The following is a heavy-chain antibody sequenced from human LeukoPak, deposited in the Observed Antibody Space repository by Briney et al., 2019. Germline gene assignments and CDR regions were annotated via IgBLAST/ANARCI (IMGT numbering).Heavy chain of an antibody. CDR1: GYSFHSYY. Sequence: GESPKLFCKGSGYSFHSYYIGRVRQMPGKGLEWMGIIYSGDSDTRYSPSFQGQVTISAGKSISTAYLQWSSLKASDTAMYYCARLKPAFDSSGYYLFDYWGQGTLVTVSS. CDR3: ARLKPAFDSSGYYLFDY. V-gene: IGHV5-51*01. D-gene: IGHD3-22*01. CDR2: IYSGDSDT. J-gene: IGHJ4*02.